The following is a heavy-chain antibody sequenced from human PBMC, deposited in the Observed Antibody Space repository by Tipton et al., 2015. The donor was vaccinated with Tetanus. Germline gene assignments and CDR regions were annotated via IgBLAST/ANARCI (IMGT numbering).Heavy chain of an antibody. V-gene: IGHV4-30-2*01. Sequence: KPSQTLSLTCAVSGGSISSGGYSWSWTRQPPGKGLEWIGYIYHSGSTYYNPSLKSRVTISVDRSKNQFSLKLSSVTAADTAVYYCARVVIWFGAPPSHFDYWGQGTLVTVSS. CDR3: ARVVIWFGAPPSHFDY. CDR1: GGSISSGGYS. J-gene: IGHJ4*02. D-gene: IGHD3-10*01. CDR2: IYHSGST.